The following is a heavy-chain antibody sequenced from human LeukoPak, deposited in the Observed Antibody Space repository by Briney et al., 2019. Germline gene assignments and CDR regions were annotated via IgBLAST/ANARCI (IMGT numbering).Heavy chain of an antibody. CDR2: ISAYNGNT. J-gene: IGHJ4*02. V-gene: IGHV1-18*01. D-gene: IGHD2-2*01. Sequence: GASVKVSCKASGYTFTSYGISWVRQAPGQGLEWMGWISAYNGNTNYAQKLQGRVTMTTDTSTSTAYMELRSLRSDDTAVYYCARDSRGGYCSSTSCYPDYWGQGTLVTVSS. CDR1: GYTFTSYG. CDR3: ARDSRGGYCSSTSCYPDY.